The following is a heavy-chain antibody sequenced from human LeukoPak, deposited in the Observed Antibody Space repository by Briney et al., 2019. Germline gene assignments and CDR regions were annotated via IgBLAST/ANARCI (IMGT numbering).Heavy chain of an antibody. CDR2: IYYSGST. D-gene: IGHD3-22*01. V-gene: IGHV4-59*08. CDR3: ARGYYDSVHGAFDI. CDR1: GGSISRHY. J-gene: IGHJ3*02. Sequence: PSETLSLTCTVSGGSISRHYWSWIRQPPGKGLEWIGYIYYSGSTKYNPSLKSRVTISVDTSNNQFSLRLSSVTAADTAVYYCARGYYDSVHGAFDIWGQGTMVTVSS.